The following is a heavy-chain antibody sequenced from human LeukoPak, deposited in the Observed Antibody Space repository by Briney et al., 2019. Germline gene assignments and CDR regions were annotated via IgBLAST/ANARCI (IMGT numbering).Heavy chain of an antibody. CDR2: IYTTGTT. D-gene: IGHD2-2*02. CDR1: SGSISSYF. Sequence: SETLSLTCTVSSGSISSYFWGWVRQPPGKGLEWFGRIYTTGTTHYNPSLKSRVTMSIDTSTNQFSLNLRSMTAADTAVYYCGRQGYTASHYFLDFWSQGALVAVS. CDR3: GRQGYTASHYFLDF. J-gene: IGHJ4*02. V-gene: IGHV4-4*07.